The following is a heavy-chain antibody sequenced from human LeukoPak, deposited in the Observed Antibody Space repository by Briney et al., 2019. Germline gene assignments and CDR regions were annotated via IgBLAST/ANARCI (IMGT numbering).Heavy chain of an antibody. D-gene: IGHD5-18*01. CDR3: ARCGYSYGYGFPCDY. J-gene: IGHJ4*02. V-gene: IGHV4-59*01. Sequence: PSETLSLTCTVSGGSISSYYWSSIPQPPGKGLEWIGYIYYSVSTNHNPSLKSRVTISVDTSKTQFSLKLSSVTAADTAMYYCARCGYSYGYGFPCDYWGQGTLVTVSS. CDR2: IYYSVST. CDR1: GGSISSYY.